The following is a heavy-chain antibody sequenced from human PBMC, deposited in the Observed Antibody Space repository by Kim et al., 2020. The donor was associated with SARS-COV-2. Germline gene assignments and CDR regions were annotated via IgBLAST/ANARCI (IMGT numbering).Heavy chain of an antibody. CDR3: ARDKGQWLVRGAFDI. D-gene: IGHD6-19*01. CDR1: GYTFTSYA. J-gene: IGHJ3*02. CDR2: INAGNGNT. V-gene: IGHV1-3*01. Sequence: ASVKVSCKASGYTFTSYAMHWVRQAPGQRLEWMGWINAGNGNTKYSQKFQGRVTITRDTSASTAYMELSSLRSEDTAVYYCARDKGQWLVRGAFDIWGQGTMVTVSS.